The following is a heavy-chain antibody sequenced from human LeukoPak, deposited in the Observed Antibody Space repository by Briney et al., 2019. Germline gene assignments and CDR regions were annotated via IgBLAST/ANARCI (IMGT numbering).Heavy chain of an antibody. V-gene: IGHV1-69*01. D-gene: IGHD3-10*01. CDR2: IIPIFGTA. CDR3: ARVIGPVGELLGIYYYYGMDV. J-gene: IGHJ6*04. CDR1: GGTFSSYA. Sequence: GASVKVSCKASGGTFSSYAISWVRQAPGQGLEWMGGIIPIFGTANYAQEFQGRVTITADESTSTAYMELSSLRSEDTAVYYCARVIGPVGELLGIYYYYGMDVWGKGTTVTVSS.